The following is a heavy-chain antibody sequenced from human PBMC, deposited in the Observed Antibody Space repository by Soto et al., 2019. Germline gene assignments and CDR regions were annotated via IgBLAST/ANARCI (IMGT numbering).Heavy chain of an antibody. D-gene: IGHD6-19*01. J-gene: IGHJ4*02. CDR1: GGSVSSGSYY. CDR2: IYYSGST. Sequence: SETLSLTCTVSGGSVSSGSYYWSWIRQPPGKGLEWIGYIYYSGSTNYNPSLKSRVTISVDTSKNQFSLKLSSVTAADTAVYYCARKTYSSGWYFDYWGQGTLVTVSS. CDR3: ARKTYSSGWYFDY. V-gene: IGHV4-61*01.